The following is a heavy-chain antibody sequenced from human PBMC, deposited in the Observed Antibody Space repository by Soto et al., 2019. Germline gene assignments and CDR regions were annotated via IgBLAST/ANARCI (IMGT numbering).Heavy chain of an antibody. D-gene: IGHD3-10*01. V-gene: IGHV1-69*02. Sequence: QVQLVQSGAEVKKPGSSVRVSCSASEGTFNRYTINWVRQAPRQRLEWVGRVNPIVGMSSSASKFQGRVSIVADKSTSTANRALTSLKSEDTAVYYCATTYGSGSAHFESWGQGTLVTVS. CDR2: VNPIVGMS. CDR1: EGTFNRYT. CDR3: ATTYGSGSAHFES. J-gene: IGHJ4*02.